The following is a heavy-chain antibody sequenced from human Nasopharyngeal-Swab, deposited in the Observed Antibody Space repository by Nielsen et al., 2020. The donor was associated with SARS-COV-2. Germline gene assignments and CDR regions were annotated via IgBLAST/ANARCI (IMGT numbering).Heavy chain of an antibody. Sequence: SVKDSCKASGGTSSSYAISWVRQAPGQGLEWMGGIIPIFGTANYAQKFQGRVTITADESTSTAYMELSSLRSEDTAVYYCARDGTTSQTSYYYYGMDVWGQGTTVTVSS. CDR1: GGTSSSYA. CDR3: ARDGTTSQTSYYYYGMDV. D-gene: IGHD4-17*01. V-gene: IGHV1-69*13. CDR2: IIPIFGTA. J-gene: IGHJ6*02.